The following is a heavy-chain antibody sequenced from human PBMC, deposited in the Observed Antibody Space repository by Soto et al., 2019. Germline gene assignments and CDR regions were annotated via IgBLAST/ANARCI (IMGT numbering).Heavy chain of an antibody. Sequence: PGESLKISCKGSGYGFTSYWISWVRQMPGKGLEWMGRIDPSDSYTNYSPSFQGHVTISADKSISTAYLQWSSLKASDTAMYYCARHADYGENWFDPWGQGTLVTVSS. CDR2: IDPSDSYT. D-gene: IGHD4-17*01. CDR3: ARHADYGENWFDP. V-gene: IGHV5-10-1*01. CDR1: GYGFTSYW. J-gene: IGHJ5*02.